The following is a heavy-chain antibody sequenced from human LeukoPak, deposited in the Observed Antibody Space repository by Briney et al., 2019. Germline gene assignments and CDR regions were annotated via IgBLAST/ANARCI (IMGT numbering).Heavy chain of an antibody. Sequence: ASVKVSCKASGYTFTGYYMHWVRQAPGQGLEWMGWINPNSGCTDYAQKFQGRVTMTRDTSISTAYMELSRLRSDDTAVYYCARDLGGGTMVRGVDYYFDYWGQGTLVTVSS. V-gene: IGHV1-2*02. D-gene: IGHD3-10*01. CDR2: INPNSGCT. CDR3: ARDLGGGTMVRGVDYYFDY. CDR1: GYTFTGYY. J-gene: IGHJ4*02.